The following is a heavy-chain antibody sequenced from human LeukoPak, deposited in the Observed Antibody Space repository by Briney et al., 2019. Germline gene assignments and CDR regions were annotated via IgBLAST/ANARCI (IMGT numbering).Heavy chain of an antibody. Sequence: ASVKVSCKASGGTFISYAISWVRQAPGQGLEWMGGTIPIFGTAHYAQKFQGRVTITADESTSTAYMELSSLKSEDTAVYYCARDRRLRFLEWSSIGYFQHWGQGTLVTVSS. D-gene: IGHD3-3*01. J-gene: IGHJ1*01. CDR1: GGTFISYA. CDR2: TIPIFGTA. V-gene: IGHV1-69*13. CDR3: ARDRRLRFLEWSSIGYFQH.